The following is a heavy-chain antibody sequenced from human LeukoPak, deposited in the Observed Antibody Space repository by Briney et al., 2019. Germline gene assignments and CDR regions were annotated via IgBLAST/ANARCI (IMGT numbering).Heavy chain of an antibody. CDR2: IYYSGSS. Sequence: SETLSLTCNVSGGSISGYHWSWIRQPPGKGLEWLGYIYYSGSSNYNPSLKSRVTISADTSKNQFSLKLSSVTAADTAVYYCARVPRSYHYYYYMDVWGKGTTVTVSS. J-gene: IGHJ6*03. CDR3: ARVPRSYHYYYYMDV. V-gene: IGHV4-59*01. CDR1: GGSISGYH.